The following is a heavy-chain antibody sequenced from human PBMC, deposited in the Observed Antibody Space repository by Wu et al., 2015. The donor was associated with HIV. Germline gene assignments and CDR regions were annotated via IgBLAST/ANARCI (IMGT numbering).Heavy chain of an antibody. CDR3: ARDRVRTTGTTWYYGMGRR. Sequence: QVQLVQSGAEVKKPGSSVKVSCKASGGTFSSYAISWVRQAPGQGLEWMGGIIPIFGTANYAQKFQGRVTITTDESTSTAYMELSSLRSEDTAVYYCARDRVRTTGTTWYYGMGRRGAKGPRSPVSS. V-gene: IGHV1-69*05. D-gene: IGHD1-1*01. CDR2: IIPIFGTA. CDR1: GGTFSSYA. J-gene: IGHJ6*02.